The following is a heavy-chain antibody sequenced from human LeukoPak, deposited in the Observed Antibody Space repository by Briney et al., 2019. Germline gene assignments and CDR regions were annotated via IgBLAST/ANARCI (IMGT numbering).Heavy chain of an antibody. CDR1: GFAVSSND. CDR2: IYVGGRT. Sequence: PGGSLRLSCAASGFAVSSNDMSWVRQAPGKGLKWVSTIYVGGRTYYADSVKGRFTISRDNSKNTVYLQMNSLRAEDTATYFCARDLGDAEFDYWGQGTLVSVSS. D-gene: IGHD1-26*01. CDR3: ARDLGDAEFDY. V-gene: IGHV3-53*01. J-gene: IGHJ4*02.